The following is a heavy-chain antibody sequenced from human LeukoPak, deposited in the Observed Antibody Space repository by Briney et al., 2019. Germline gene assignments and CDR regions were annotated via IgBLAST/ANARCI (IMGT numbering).Heavy chain of an antibody. CDR1: GGSISSYY. CDR2: IYYSGST. J-gene: IGHJ4*02. D-gene: IGHD3-9*01. Sequence: SETLSLTCTVSGGSISSYYWSWIRQPPGKGLEWIGYIYYSGSTNYNPSLKSRVTISVDTSKNQFSLKLSSVTAADTAVYYCARVTQDYDILTGYYIYFDYWGQGTLVTVSS. CDR3: ARVTQDYDILTGYYIYFDY. V-gene: IGHV4-59*01.